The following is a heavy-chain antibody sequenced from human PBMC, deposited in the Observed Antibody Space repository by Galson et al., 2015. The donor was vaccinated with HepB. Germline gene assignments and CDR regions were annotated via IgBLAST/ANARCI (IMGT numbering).Heavy chain of an antibody. CDR1: GFTFSDAW. J-gene: IGHJ4*02. CDR2: VKSRTFGGTE. CDR3: TTTVRPEDLVDY. V-gene: IGHV3-15*01. Sequence: SLRLSCAASGFTFSDAWMSWVRQAPGKGLEWVGRVKSRTFGGTEDYGTPGKGRFTISRDDSKHTLSLLMNRLNTEDTAVYYCTTTVRPEDLVDYWGQGSLVSVSS. D-gene: IGHD1-14*01.